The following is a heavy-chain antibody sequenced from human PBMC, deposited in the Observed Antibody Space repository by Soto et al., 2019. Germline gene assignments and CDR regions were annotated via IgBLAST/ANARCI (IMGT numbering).Heavy chain of an antibody. CDR2: FDNSDGRT. Sequence: PGVSLSPSCAASGFTFSSYAMNWVRQAPGKGLEWVSTFDNSDGRTYYSDSVKGRFTISRDNSKNTLFLQMNSLRPEDTAVYYGANVRYRTVDIEFDDRGQRPFVTIAS. D-gene: IGHD1-26*01. CDR3: ANVRYRTVDIEFDD. J-gene: IGHJ5*02. V-gene: IGHV3-23*01. CDR1: GFTFSSYA.